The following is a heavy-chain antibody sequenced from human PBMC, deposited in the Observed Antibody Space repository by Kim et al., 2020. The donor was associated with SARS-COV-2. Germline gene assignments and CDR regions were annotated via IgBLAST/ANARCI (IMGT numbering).Heavy chain of an antibody. V-gene: IGHV3-73*01. Sequence: GGSLRLSCAASGFTLSASAMHWVRQASGKGLERVGRIRSKPNNYATSYPASATDRFTIPRDDSTNTVYLQMDRLKTDDEAVYFCSRHSGTPGDRGFD. CDR1: GFTLSASA. CDR3: SRHSGTPGDRGFD. J-gene: IGHJ4*01. CDR2: IRSKPNNYAT. D-gene: IGHD4-17*01.